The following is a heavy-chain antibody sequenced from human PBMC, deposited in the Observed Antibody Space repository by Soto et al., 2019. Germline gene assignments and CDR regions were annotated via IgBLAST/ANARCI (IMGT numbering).Heavy chain of an antibody. CDR3: ARAVNYDSSRLWDY. CDR1: VGSISSGDYY. CDR2: IYYSGST. J-gene: IGHJ4*02. V-gene: IGHV4-30-4*01. D-gene: IGHD3-22*01. Sequence: PSETLSLTCTVSVGSISSGDYYWSWIRQPPGKGLEWIGYIYYSGSTYYNPSLKSRVTISVDTSKNQFSLKLSSVTAAGTAVYYCARAVNYDSSRLWDYWGQGTLVTVSS.